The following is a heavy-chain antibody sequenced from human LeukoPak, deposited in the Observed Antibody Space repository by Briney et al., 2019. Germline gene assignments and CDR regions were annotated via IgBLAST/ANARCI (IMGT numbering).Heavy chain of an antibody. CDR3: AREGLGELTLDC. D-gene: IGHD3-16*01. V-gene: IGHV1-18*01. CDR2: ISSDNGDT. CDR1: GYTFTTYG. Sequence: SVKVSCKSSGYTFTTYGITWVRQAPGQGLEWMGWISSDNGDTNYAQKLQGRVTMTTDTSTSTAYMELRSLRSDDTAVYYCAREGLGELTLDCWGQGTLVTVSS. J-gene: IGHJ4*02.